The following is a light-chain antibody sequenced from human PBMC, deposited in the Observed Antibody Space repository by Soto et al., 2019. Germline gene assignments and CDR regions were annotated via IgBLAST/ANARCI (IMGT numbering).Light chain of an antibody. CDR3: QQYGSSPYT. J-gene: IGKJ2*01. CDR2: GAS. CDR1: QSVSSSY. V-gene: IGKV3-20*01. Sequence: EIVLTQSPGTLSLSPGERATLSCRASQSVSSSYLAWYQQQPGQAPRLLIYGASSRATGIPDRFSGSGYGTDFTLTISRLEPEDFAVYYCQQYGSSPYTFGQGTKLEIK.